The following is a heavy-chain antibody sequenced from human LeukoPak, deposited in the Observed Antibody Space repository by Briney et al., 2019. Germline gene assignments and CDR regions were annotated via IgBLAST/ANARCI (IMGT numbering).Heavy chain of an antibody. CDR1: GGSISSYY. D-gene: IGHD5-12*01. V-gene: IGHV4-59*01. Sequence: PSETLSLTCTVSGGSISSYYWSWIRQPPGKGLEWIGYIYYSGSTNYNPSLKSRVTISVDTSKNQFSLKLSSVTAADTAVYYCARVVYSGYDFRGAMDVWGKGTTVTVSS. CDR2: IYYSGST. CDR3: ARVVYSGYDFRGAMDV. J-gene: IGHJ6*03.